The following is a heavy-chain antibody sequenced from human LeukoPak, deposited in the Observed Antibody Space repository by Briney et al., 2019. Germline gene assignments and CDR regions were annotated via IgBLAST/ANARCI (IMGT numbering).Heavy chain of an antibody. Sequence: GASVKVSCKASGYTFAIYGISWVRQAPGQGLEWMAWISPYDGDTNYAQNFEGRVTMTTETSTSTAYMELRSLRSDDTAIYYCARDYCTRGSDCYKEDLFDPWGQGTLVTVSS. CDR2: ISPYDGDT. D-gene: IGHD2-21*02. CDR3: ARDYCTRGSDCYKEDLFDP. V-gene: IGHV1-18*01. CDR1: GYTFAIYG. J-gene: IGHJ5*02.